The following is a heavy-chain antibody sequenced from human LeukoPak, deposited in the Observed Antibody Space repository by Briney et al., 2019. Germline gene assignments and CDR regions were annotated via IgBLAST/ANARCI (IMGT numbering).Heavy chain of an antibody. CDR2: ISSSSSYI. Sequence: GGSLRLSCAASGFTFSSYNMNWVRQAPGKGLEWVSSISSSSSYIYYADSVKGRFTISRDNAKNSLYLQMNSLRAEDTAVYYCARARTVTKAVDYWGQGTLVTVSS. CDR1: GFTFSSYN. J-gene: IGHJ4*02. V-gene: IGHV3-21*01. CDR3: ARARTVTKAVDY. D-gene: IGHD4-11*01.